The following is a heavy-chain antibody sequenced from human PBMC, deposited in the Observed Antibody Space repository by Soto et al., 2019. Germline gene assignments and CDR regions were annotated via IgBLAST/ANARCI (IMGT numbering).Heavy chain of an antibody. V-gene: IGHV4-59*01. J-gene: IGHJ5*02. D-gene: IGHD4-4*01. CDR2: VYYSGST. CDR1: GGSIANYY. Sequence: SETLSLPCSVSGGSIANYYWSWIRQPPGKGLEWIGYVYYSGSTNYNPSLKSRVTLSVDTSRNLFSLKLTSVTAADTAMYYCARKLHDYNMRNWFDSWGQGTMVTVSS. CDR3: ARKLHDYNMRNWFDS.